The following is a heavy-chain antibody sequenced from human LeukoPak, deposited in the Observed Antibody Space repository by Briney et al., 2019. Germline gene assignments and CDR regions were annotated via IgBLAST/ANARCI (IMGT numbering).Heavy chain of an antibody. V-gene: IGHV4-61*08. D-gene: IGHD1-26*01. Sequence: SETLSLTCTVSGASVGSAGYYWSWIRQPPGGGLEWIGYIYYISNTNYNPSLKSRVTMSVDPSKNQSSLKLNSVTAADTAVYYCARTQSQSGSYRYYFGYWGQGTLVTVSS. J-gene: IGHJ4*02. CDR3: ARTQSQSGSYRYYFGY. CDR1: GASVGSAGYY. CDR2: IYYISNT.